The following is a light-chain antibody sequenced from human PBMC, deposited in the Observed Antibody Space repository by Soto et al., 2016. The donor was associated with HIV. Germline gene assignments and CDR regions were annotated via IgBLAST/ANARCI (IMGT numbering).Light chain of an antibody. CDR3: NSRDNSGNHYV. J-gene: IGLJ1*01. V-gene: IGLV3-19*01. CDR2: GKN. Sequence: SSELIQDPVVSVALGQTVKITCQGDSVTSYYVSWYQQKPGQAPRLVIYGKNNRPSGIPDRFSGSSSGNTASLTITGAQAEDEADYYCNSRDNSGNHYVFGTGTKVTVL. CDR1: SVTSYY.